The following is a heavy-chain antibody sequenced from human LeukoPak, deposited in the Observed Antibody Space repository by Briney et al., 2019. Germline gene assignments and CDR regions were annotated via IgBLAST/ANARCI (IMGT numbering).Heavy chain of an antibody. J-gene: IGHJ4*02. CDR1: GGSFSGYY. D-gene: IGHD3-22*01. Sequence: PSETLSLTCAVYGGSFSGYYWSWIRQPPGKGLEWIGEINHSGSTNYNPSLKSRVTISVDTSKNQFSLKLSSVTAADTAVYYCARATHCYDSSGWPHGSHYFDYWGQGTLVTVSS. V-gene: IGHV4-34*01. CDR3: ARATHCYDSSGWPHGSHYFDY. CDR2: INHSGST.